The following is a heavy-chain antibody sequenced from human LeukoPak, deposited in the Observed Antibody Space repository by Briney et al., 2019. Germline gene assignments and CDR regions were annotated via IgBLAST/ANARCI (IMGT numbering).Heavy chain of an antibody. Sequence: GGSLRLSCAASGFTFSSYAMSWVRQAPGKGLEWVSAISDGGGSTYYADSVKGRFTISRDNSKNTLYLQMNSLRAEDTAVYYCAKNGRGYSYGYADYFDYWGQGTLVTVSS. D-gene: IGHD5-18*01. V-gene: IGHV3-23*01. CDR2: ISDGGGST. J-gene: IGHJ4*02. CDR1: GFTFSSYA. CDR3: AKNGRGYSYGYADYFDY.